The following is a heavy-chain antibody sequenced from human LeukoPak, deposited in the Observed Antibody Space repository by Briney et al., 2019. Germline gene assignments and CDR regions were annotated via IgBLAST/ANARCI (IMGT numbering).Heavy chain of an antibody. J-gene: IGHJ4*02. CDR3: VGEESGGYFDY. Sequence: GASVKVSCKSFGFTFTNYLLHWVRQAPGQGLEWVGRIAPSVDTTNYAQKFRGRVTMTRDTSTSTVCMELSSLRSDDTAIYYCVGEESGGYFDYWGQGTLVTVSS. CDR1: GFTFTNYL. V-gene: IGHV1-46*01. CDR2: IAPSVDTT. D-gene: IGHD2-8*02.